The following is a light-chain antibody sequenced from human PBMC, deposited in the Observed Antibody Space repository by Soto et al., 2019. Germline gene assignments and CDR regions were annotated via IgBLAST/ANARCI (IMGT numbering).Light chain of an antibody. CDR3: LQKYFYPFT. Sequence: AIQMTQSPSSLSASVGDRVTITCRASQGIRNDLDWFQQKPGKAPKLLIYAASNLQSGVPARFSGSGSGTDFTLNISSLQTDDFATYECLQKYFYPFTFGPGTKVDIK. V-gene: IGKV1-6*01. J-gene: IGKJ3*01. CDR2: AAS. CDR1: QGIRND.